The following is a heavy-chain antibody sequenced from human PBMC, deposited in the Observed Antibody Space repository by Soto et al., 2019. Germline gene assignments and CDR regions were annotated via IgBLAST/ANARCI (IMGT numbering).Heavy chain of an antibody. CDR2: VSYDGSNK. CDR1: GFTFSSYA. J-gene: IGHJ4*02. D-gene: IGHD2-2*01. CDR3: ARDRRGGYCSRTSCYLLDY. Sequence: GGSLRLSCAASGFTFSSYAMHWVRQAPGKGLQWVAIVSYDGSNKYYADSVKGRFTISRDNSKNTLYLQMNSLRAEDTAVYYCARDRRGGYCSRTSCYLLDYWGQGTLVPVSS. V-gene: IGHV3-30-3*01.